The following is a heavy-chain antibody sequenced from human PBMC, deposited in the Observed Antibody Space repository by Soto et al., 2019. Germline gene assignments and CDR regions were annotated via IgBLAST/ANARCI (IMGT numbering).Heavy chain of an antibody. CDR1: GFTFSSYA. Sequence: PGGSLRLSCAASGFTFSSYAMSWVRQDPGKGLEWVSAISGSGGSTYYADSVKGRFTISRDNSKNTLYLQMNSLRAEDTAVYYCAKVGISTSSPYLYYYGMDVWGQGTTVTVSS. V-gene: IGHV3-23*01. J-gene: IGHJ6*02. D-gene: IGHD2-2*01. CDR3: AKVGISTSSPYLYYYGMDV. CDR2: ISGSGGST.